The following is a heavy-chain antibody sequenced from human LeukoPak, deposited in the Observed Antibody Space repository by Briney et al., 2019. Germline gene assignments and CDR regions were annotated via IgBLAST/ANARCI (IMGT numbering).Heavy chain of an antibody. CDR3: ATTSGYRNYYYYYIDV. J-gene: IGHJ6*03. Sequence: WVTLTLTCTVSGGSISSTIYYWGWIRQPPGKRLEWIGTSYYGGNSYYKPSLKSRVTISVDGSKNQFSLTLTSVTAVDTAVYYCATTSGYRNYYYYYIDVWGKGTTVTVSS. CDR1: GGSISSTIYY. D-gene: IGHD3-22*01. V-gene: IGHV4-39*01. CDR2: SYYGGNS.